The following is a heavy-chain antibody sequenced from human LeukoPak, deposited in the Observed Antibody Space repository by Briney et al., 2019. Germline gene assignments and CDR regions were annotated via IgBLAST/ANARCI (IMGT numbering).Heavy chain of an antibody. CDR3: ARDSARPGYSYGYIDY. J-gene: IGHJ4*02. V-gene: IGHV3-21*01. D-gene: IGHD5-18*01. Sequence: GGSLRLSCAASGFTFSSYSMNWVRQAPGKGLEWASSTSSSSSYIYYADSVKGRFTISRDNAKNSLYLQMNSLRAEDTAVYYCARDSARPGYSYGYIDYWGQGTLVTVSS. CDR2: TSSSSSYI. CDR1: GFTFSSYS.